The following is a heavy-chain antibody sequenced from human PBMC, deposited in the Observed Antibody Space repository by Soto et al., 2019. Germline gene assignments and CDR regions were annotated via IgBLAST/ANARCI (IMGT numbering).Heavy chain of an antibody. J-gene: IGHJ3*02. D-gene: IGHD3-10*01. CDR2: IYYSGNT. V-gene: IGHV4-39*01. CDR1: GGSISSDIYY. CDR3: AKHTDFGSGSSWLGSDNMDTDAFDI. Sequence: QLQLQESGPGLVKPSETLSLTCTVSGGSISSDIYYWGWIRQPPGKGLEWIGTIYYSGNTYYNPSLRSRVPIYVDTSKNQFSLRLTSVTASDTAVYYCAKHTDFGSGSSWLGSDNMDTDAFDIWGQGTMVTVS.